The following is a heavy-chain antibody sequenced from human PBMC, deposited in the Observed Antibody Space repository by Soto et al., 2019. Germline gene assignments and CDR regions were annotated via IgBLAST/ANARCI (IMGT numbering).Heavy chain of an antibody. Sequence: RGESLKISCKGSGFGFDITWLAWLRQVPGKGLEWVGIIYPGDSDTRYSPSLEGRVTLSVDKSITTAYLHLTSLKESDTGTYYCAKFQRYFDRTGYLDAWGQGTPVTVSS. CDR2: IYPGDSDT. V-gene: IGHV5-51*01. CDR1: GFGFDITW. D-gene: IGHD3-9*01. J-gene: IGHJ5*02. CDR3: AKFQRYFDRTGYLDA.